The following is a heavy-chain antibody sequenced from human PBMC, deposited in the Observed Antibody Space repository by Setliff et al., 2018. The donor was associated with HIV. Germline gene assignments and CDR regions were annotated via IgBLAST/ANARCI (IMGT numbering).Heavy chain of an antibody. CDR1: GGSISSYY. D-gene: IGHD6-19*01. Sequence: PSETLSLTCTVSGGSISSYYWSWIRQPPGKGLEWIGYIYYSGSTYYNPSLKSRVTISVDTSKNQFSLKLSSVTAADTAMYYCARHHGVAVYFDYWGQGTLVTVSS. CDR3: ARHHGVAVYFDY. J-gene: IGHJ4*02. V-gene: IGHV4-59*04. CDR2: IYYSGST.